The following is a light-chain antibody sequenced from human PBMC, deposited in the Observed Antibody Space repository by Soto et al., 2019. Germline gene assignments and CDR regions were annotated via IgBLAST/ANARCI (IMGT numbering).Light chain of an antibody. CDR2: DVS. CDR1: SSDVGGYNY. Sequence: QPASGSGSPGQWIALSCPGTSSDVGGYNYVSWYQQHPWKAPKLMIYDVSNRPSGVSNRFSGSKSGNTASLTISGLQAEDEADYYCCSYTTSSTYVFGTGTKVTVL. V-gene: IGLV2-14*03. CDR3: CSYTTSSTYV. J-gene: IGLJ1*01.